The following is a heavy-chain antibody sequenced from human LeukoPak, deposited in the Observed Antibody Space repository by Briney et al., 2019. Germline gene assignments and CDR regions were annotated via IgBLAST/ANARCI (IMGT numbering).Heavy chain of an antibody. J-gene: IGHJ4*02. CDR3: ARAAYGSGGGIFDY. D-gene: IGHD3-10*01. V-gene: IGHV3-48*03. CDR2: ISSSGSTI. Sequence: GGSLRLSCAASGFTFSSYEMNWVRQAPGKGLEWVSYISSSGSTILYADSVKGRFTISRDNAKNPLYLQMNSLRAEDTAVYYCARAAYGSGGGIFDYWGQGSLVTVTS. CDR1: GFTFSSYE.